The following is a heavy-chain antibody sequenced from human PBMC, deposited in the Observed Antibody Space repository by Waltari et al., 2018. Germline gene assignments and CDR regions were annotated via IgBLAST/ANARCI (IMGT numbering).Heavy chain of an antibody. CDR3: ARGGGIAAAANY. V-gene: IGHV3-7*03. CDR1: GFTFSSYW. D-gene: IGHD6-13*01. CDR2: RKLDGSEK. J-gene: IGHJ4*02. Sequence: EVQLVESGGGLVQPGGSLRLSCAASGFTFSSYWMSWVRQAPGKGLEWVANRKLDGSEKYYVDSVKGRFTISRDNAKNSLYLQMNSLRAEDTAVYYCARGGGIAAAANYWGQGTLVTVSS.